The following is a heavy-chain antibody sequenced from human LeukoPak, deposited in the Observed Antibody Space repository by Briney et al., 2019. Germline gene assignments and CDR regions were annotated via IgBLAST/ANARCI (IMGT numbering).Heavy chain of an antibody. Sequence: ASVKASCKASGFTFTSSAVQWVRQARGQRLEWIGWIVVGSGNTNYAQKFQERVTITRDMSTSTAYMELSSLRSEDTAVYYCAADSDYGDYSFDYWGQGTLVTVSS. V-gene: IGHV1-58*01. D-gene: IGHD4-17*01. J-gene: IGHJ4*02. CDR3: AADSDYGDYSFDY. CDR1: GFTFTSSA. CDR2: IVVGSGNT.